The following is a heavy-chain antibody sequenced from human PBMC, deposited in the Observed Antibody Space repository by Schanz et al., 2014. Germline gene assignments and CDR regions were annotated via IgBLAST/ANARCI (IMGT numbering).Heavy chain of an antibody. J-gene: IGHJ6*03. V-gene: IGHV3-48*01. CDR1: GFGFSSYS. CDR2: IRSSSTPI. D-gene: IGHD2-2*01. Sequence: EVQLLESGGGLIQPGGSLRLSCAASGFGFSSYSMNWVRQAPGKGLEWVSYIRSSSTPIYYADSVKGRFTISRDNSKNTLYLQMKSLRAEDTAVYYCARVKYCTITRCYRTETEGIYYMDVWGKGTTVTVSS. CDR3: ARVKYCTITRCYRTETEGIYYMDV.